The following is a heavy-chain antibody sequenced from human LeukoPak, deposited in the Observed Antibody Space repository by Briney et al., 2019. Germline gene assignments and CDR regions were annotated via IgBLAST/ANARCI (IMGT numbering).Heavy chain of an antibody. CDR2: INDSGTT. CDR3: ARGLDLEGLDY. V-gene: IGHV4-34*01. Sequence: PSETLSLTCAVYGGSFTDYNWTWLRQSPEKGLEWIGEINDSGTTHYNPSLKSRVTISVDTAKHQFSLRMRSLTAADTAVYYCARGLDLEGLDYSGQGTLVTVSS. J-gene: IGHJ4*02. D-gene: IGHD1-1*01. CDR1: GGSFTDYN.